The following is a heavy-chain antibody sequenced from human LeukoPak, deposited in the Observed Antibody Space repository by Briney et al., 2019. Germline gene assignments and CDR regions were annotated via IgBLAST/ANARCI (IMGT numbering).Heavy chain of an antibody. CDR3: ARGSIIRGVPFDY. CDR1: GGRVSSNSTT. J-gene: IGHJ4*02. CDR2: TWYRSKWYN. V-gene: IGHV6-1*01. D-gene: IGHD3-10*01. Sequence: SQTLSLTCAISGGRVSSNSTTWNWIRQSPSRSLEWLGRTWYRSKWYNEYTVSVKSRITINPDTSKNQFSLQLNSVTPEDTAVYYCARGSIIRGVPFDYWGQGTLVTVSS.